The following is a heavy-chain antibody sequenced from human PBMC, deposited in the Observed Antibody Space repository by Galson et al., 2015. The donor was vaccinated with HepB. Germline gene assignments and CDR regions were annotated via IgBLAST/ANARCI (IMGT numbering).Heavy chain of an antibody. D-gene: IGHD6-19*01. CDR2: IYPGDSDT. Sequence: QSGAEVKKPGESLKISCKGSGYTFTSYWIGWVRQMPGKGLEYMGIIYPGDSDTRYSPSFQGQVTISADKSISTAYLQWSSLKASDAAMYDCGVHSGNSSGCYAEGFVYSVQGTLVTHSS. V-gene: IGHV5-51*03. CDR1: GYTFTSYW. J-gene: IGHJ4*02. CDR3: GVHSGNSSGCYAEGFVY.